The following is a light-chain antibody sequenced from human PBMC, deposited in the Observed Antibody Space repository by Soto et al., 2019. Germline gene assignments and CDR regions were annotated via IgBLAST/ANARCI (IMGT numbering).Light chain of an antibody. J-gene: IGKJ1*01. V-gene: IGKV1-5*03. CDR2: KAS. CDR3: QQYDTYWT. Sequence: DIQMTQSPSTLSASVGDRVTITCRASQSISNWLAWYQQKPGKAPKLLIYKASSLESGVPPRFTGSGSGTEFTLTISSLQPDDFATYYCQQYDTYWTFGQGTKVVIK. CDR1: QSISNW.